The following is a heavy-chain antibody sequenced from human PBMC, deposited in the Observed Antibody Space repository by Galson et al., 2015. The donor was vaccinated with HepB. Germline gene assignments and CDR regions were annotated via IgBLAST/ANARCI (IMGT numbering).Heavy chain of an antibody. CDR2: INPSGGST. Sequence: SVKVSCKASGYTFTSYYMHWVRQAPGQGLEWMGIINPSGGSTSYAQKFEGRVTMTRDTSTSTVYMELSSLRSEDTAVYYCARDKRNTIFGVVIPTVGWFDPWGQGTLVTVSS. J-gene: IGHJ5*02. CDR1: GYTFTSYY. CDR3: ARDKRNTIFGVVIPTVGWFDP. D-gene: IGHD3-3*01. V-gene: IGHV1-46*01.